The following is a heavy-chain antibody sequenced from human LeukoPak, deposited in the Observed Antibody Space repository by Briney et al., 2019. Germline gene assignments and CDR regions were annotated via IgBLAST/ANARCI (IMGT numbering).Heavy chain of an antibody. D-gene: IGHD6-13*01. Sequence: PSETLSLTCTVSGGSLSSSSYYWGWIRQPPGKGLEWIGSIYYSGSTYYNPSLKSRVTISVDTSKNQFSLKLSSVTAADTAVYYCATSRLADPWYWGQGTLVTVSS. CDR1: GGSLSSSSYY. V-gene: IGHV4-39*01. CDR2: IYYSGST. J-gene: IGHJ4*02. CDR3: ATSRLADPWY.